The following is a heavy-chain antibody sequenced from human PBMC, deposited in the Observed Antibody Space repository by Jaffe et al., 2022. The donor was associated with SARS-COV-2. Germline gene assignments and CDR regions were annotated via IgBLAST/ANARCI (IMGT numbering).Heavy chain of an antibody. J-gene: IGHJ4*02. Sequence: EVQLVESGGIVVEPGGSLRLSCAASGFAFDDYTMHWVRQAPGEGLEWVSLISWDGGTTFYADSVKGRFTISRDNSKKSLYLQMSSLRPEDTAFYYCVKDIRFSSTWYPQFDSWGQGTLVTVSS. CDR1: GFAFDDYT. D-gene: IGHD6-13*01. CDR3: VKDIRFSSTWYPQFDS. V-gene: IGHV3-43D*03. CDR2: ISWDGGTT.